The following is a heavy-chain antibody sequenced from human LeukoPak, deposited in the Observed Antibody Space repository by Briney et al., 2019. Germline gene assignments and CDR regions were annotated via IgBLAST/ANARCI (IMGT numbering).Heavy chain of an antibody. CDR3: ARPLVRGVYYAFDI. D-gene: IGHD3-10*01. J-gene: IGHJ3*02. V-gene: IGHV4-59*08. CDR2: IYYSGNT. Sequence: SETLSLTCTVSGGSISSYYWSWIRQPPGKGLEWSGYIYYSGNTNYNPSLKSRVTISVDTSKNQFSLKLSSVTAADTAVYYCARPLVRGVYYAFDIWGQGTMVTVSS. CDR1: GGSISSYY.